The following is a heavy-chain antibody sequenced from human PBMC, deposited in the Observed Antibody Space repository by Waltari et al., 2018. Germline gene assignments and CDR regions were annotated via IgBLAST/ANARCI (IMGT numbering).Heavy chain of an antibody. D-gene: IGHD4-17*01. V-gene: IGHV3-7*01. CDR3: ARISTVTTNFHDAFDI. J-gene: IGHJ3*02. CDR1: GFTFSSYW. Sequence: EVQLVESGGGLVQPGGSLRLSCAASGFTFSSYWMSWVRQAPGKGLEWVANIKQDGSEKYYVDSVKGRFTISRDNAKNSLYLQMNSLRAEDTAVYYCARISTVTTNFHDAFDIWGQGTMVTVSS. CDR2: IKQDGSEK.